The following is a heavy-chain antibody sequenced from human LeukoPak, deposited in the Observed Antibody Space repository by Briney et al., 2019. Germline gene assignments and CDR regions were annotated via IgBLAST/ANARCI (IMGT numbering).Heavy chain of an antibody. CDR3: VRGRNNAFDI. CDR1: GDSVSSSSDA. Sequence: SQTLSLTCAISGDSVSSSSDAWNWIRQSPSRGLEWLGRTYYRSNDYAVSVKTRMTINVDTSKNQVSLQLSSVTPEDTAVYYCVRGRNNAFDIWGQGTMVTVSS. D-gene: IGHD1/OR15-1a*01. V-gene: IGHV6-1*01. J-gene: IGHJ3*02. CDR2: TYYRSN.